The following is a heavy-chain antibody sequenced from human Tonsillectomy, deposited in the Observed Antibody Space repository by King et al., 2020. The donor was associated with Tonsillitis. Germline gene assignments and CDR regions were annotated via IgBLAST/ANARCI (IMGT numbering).Heavy chain of an antibody. CDR3: ARVRSSGIIDY. CDR1: DGSISSSNW. J-gene: IGHJ4*02. V-gene: IGHV4-4*02. CDR2: IYHTGHT. D-gene: IGHD1-14*01. Sequence: VQLQESGPGLVKPSGTLSLTCAVSDGSISSSNWWSWLRQPPGKGLEWIGEIYHTGHTNYNPSLKSRVSISVDKSKNQFSLKVYSVTAADTAVYYCARVRSSGIIDYWGQGTLVTVSS.